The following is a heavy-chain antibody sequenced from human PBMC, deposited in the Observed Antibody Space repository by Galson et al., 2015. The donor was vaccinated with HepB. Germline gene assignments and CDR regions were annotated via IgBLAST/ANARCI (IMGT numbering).Heavy chain of an antibody. V-gene: IGHV3-23*01. D-gene: IGHD5-12*01. CDR3: AKGKEYSGYFVD. Sequence: SLRLSCAASGFTFSSYAMSWVRQAPGKGLEWVSAVSGSGGSTYYADSVKGRFTISRDNSKNTLYLQMNSLRAEDTAVYYCAKGKEYSGYFVDWGQGTLVTVSS. CDR2: VSGSGGST. J-gene: IGHJ4*02. CDR1: GFTFSSYA.